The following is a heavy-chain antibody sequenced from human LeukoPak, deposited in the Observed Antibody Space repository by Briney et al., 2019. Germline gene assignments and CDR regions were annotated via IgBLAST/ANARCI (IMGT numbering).Heavy chain of an antibody. CDR2: IIPILGIA. CDR3: ARSRIVGSAGPFDY. CDR1: GYTFTSYG. J-gene: IGHJ4*02. D-gene: IGHD1-26*01. Sequence: SVKVSCKASGYTFTSYGISWVRQAPGQGLEWMGRIIPILGIANYAQKFQGRVTITADKSTSTAYMELSSLRSEDTAVYYCARSRIVGSAGPFDYWGQGTLVTVSS. V-gene: IGHV1-69*04.